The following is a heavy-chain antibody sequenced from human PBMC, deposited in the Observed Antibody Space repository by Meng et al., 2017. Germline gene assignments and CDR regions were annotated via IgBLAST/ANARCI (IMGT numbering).Heavy chain of an antibody. J-gene: IGHJ4*02. CDR3: ARTPLRYCSGGSCYYFDY. D-gene: IGHD2-15*01. CDR2: INAGNGNT. V-gene: IGHV1-3*01. Sequence: QCVLSGAEVKKPGATLKVSCKASGYTFTSYAMHWVRQAPGQRLEWMGWINAGNGNTKYSQKFQGRVTITRDTSASTAYMELSSLRSEDTAVYYCARTPLRYCSGGSCYYFDYWGQGTLVTVSS. CDR1: GYTFTSYA.